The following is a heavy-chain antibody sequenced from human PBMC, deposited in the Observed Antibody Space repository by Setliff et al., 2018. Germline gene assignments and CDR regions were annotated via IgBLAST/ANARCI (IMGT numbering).Heavy chain of an antibody. CDR2: VHHSGAA. V-gene: IGHV4-38-2*02. D-gene: IGHD2-2*01. J-gene: IGHJ4*02. CDR3: ARDPSHDY. CDR1: GHSISSASY. Sequence: SETLSLTCTVSGHSISSASYWGWIRQSPGKGLEWIATVHHSGAAPYNPSLKSRLTISVDTSKNQFSLKLSSVTAADTAVYYCARDPSHDYWGQGTPVTVSS.